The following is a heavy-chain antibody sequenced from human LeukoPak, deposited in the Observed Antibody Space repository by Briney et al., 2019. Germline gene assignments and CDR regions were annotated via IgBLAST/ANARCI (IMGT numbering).Heavy chain of an antibody. CDR1: GFTFSSYS. V-gene: IGHV3-48*01. CDR2: ISSSSSTI. CDR3: ARFRAAYCSSTSCQKVNDY. Sequence: PGGSLRLSCAASGFTFSSYSMNWVRQAPGKGLEWVSYISSSSSTIYYADSVKGRFTNSRDNAKNSLYLQMNSLRAEDTAVYYCARFRAAYCSSTSCQKVNDYWGQGTLVTVSS. D-gene: IGHD2-2*01. J-gene: IGHJ4*02.